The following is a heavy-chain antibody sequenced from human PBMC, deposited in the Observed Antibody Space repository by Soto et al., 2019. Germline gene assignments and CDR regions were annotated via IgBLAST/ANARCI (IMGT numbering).Heavy chain of an antibody. D-gene: IGHD6-13*01. CDR3: AKDSSSWYVPDY. J-gene: IGHJ4*02. CDR2: ISYDGSNK. V-gene: IGHV3-30*18. Sequence: PGGSLRLSCAASGFTFSSYGMHWVRQAPGKGLEWVAVISYDGSNKYYADSVKGRFTISRDNSKNTLYLQMNSLRAEDTAVYYCAKDSSSWYVPDYWGQGTLVTVSS. CDR1: GFTFSSYG.